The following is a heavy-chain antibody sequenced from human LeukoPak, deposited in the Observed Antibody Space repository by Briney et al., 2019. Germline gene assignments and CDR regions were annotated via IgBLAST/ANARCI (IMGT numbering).Heavy chain of an antibody. J-gene: IGHJ5*02. CDR1: GGTFSSYA. Sequence: SVKVSCKASGGTFSSYAISWVRQAPGQGLEWMGGIIPIFGTANYAQKFQGRVTITADKSTSTAYMELSSLRSEDTAAYYCAREGGYDYYWFDPWGQGTLVTVSS. CDR2: IIPIFGTA. CDR3: AREGGYDYYWFDP. V-gene: IGHV1-69*06. D-gene: IGHD5-12*01.